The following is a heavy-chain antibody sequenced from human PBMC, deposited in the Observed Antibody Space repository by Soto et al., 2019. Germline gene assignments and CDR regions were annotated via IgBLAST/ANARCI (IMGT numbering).Heavy chain of an antibody. V-gene: IGHV3-30-3*01. CDR1: GFTFSSYA. D-gene: IGHD4-4*01. J-gene: IGHJ6*02. CDR2: ISYDGSNK. Sequence: GGSLRLSCAASGFTFSSYAMHWVRQAPGKGLEWVAVISYDGSNKYYADSVKGRFTISRDNSKNMLYLQMNSLRAEDTAVYYCARAPPMTTKRAPDVWGQGTTVTVSS. CDR3: ARAPPMTTKRAPDV.